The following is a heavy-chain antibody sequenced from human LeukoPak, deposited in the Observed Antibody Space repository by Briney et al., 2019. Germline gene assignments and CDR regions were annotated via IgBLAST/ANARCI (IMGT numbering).Heavy chain of an antibody. D-gene: IGHD3-10*01. J-gene: IGHJ4*02. CDR3: AKSLSGGGYYFEY. CDR2: ISDSGGSS. CDR1: GFTFSNYA. Sequence: GGSLRLSCAASGFTFSNYAMTWVRQAPGKGLEWVSGISDSGGSSYYADSVKGRFTISRDNSKNTLYLQMNSLRAEDTAVYYCAKSLSGGGYYFEYWGQGTLVTVSS. V-gene: IGHV3-23*01.